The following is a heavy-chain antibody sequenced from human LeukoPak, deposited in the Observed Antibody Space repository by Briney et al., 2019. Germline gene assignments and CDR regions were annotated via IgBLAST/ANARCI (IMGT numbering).Heavy chain of an antibody. CDR3: ARGAHYFESGGYLMPLIY. CDR2: IYYSGST. D-gene: IGHD3-22*01. J-gene: IGHJ4*02. Sequence: PSETLSLTCTVSGGSISSYYWSWIRQPPGKGLEWIGYIYYSGSTNYKPSLKSRVTISVDTSKNQFSLKMSSVTAADTAVYYCARGAHYFESGGYLMPLIYWGQGTLVTVSS. CDR1: GGSISSYY. V-gene: IGHV4-59*01.